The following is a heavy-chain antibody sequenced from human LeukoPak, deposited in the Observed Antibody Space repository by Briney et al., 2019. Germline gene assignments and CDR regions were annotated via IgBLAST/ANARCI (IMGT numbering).Heavy chain of an antibody. CDR1: GFTFSDFY. Sequence: GGSLRLSCAASGFTFSDFYMSWIRQAPGKGLEGVSYISSSRSYTNYADSVKGRFTISRENAKNSLYLQMNSLRAEDTAVYYCARIPEVYSSSWFLDYWGQGTLVTVSS. D-gene: IGHD6-13*01. V-gene: IGHV3-11*03. J-gene: IGHJ4*02. CDR3: ARIPEVYSSSWFLDY. CDR2: ISSSRSYT.